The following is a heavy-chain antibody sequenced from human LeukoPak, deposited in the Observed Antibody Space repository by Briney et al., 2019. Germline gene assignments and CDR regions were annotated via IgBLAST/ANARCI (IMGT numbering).Heavy chain of an antibody. CDR1: GYTFTSYD. V-gene: IGHV1-8*01. D-gene: IGHD5-12*01. CDR3: AKGQVATTRTRDYYYYGMDV. Sequence: ASVKVSCKASGYTFTSYDINWVRQATGQGLEWMGWMNPNSGNTGYAQKFQGRVTMTRNTSISTAYMELSSLRSEDTAVYYCAKGQVATTRTRDYYYYGMDVWGQGTTVTVSS. CDR2: MNPNSGNT. J-gene: IGHJ6*02.